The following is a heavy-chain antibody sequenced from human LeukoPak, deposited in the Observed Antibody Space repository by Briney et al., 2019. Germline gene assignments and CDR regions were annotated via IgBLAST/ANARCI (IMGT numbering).Heavy chain of an antibody. Sequence: SETLSLTCTVSGGSISSGDYYWSWIRQHPGKGLEWIGYIFYSGGTYYNPSLKSRVTISVDTSKNQFSLNLSSVTAADTAVYYCERIIVVVPASMRGGFDYWGQGTLVTVSS. D-gene: IGHD2-2*01. CDR2: IFYSGGT. V-gene: IGHV4-31*03. J-gene: IGHJ4*02. CDR1: GGSISSGDYY. CDR3: ERIIVVVPASMRGGFDY.